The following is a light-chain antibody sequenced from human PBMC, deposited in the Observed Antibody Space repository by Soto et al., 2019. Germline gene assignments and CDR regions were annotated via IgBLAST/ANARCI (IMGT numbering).Light chain of an antibody. Sequence: QSALTQPASVSGSPGQSITIACTGTSSDIGGYNFVSWYQQHPGKAPKLLIYDVGNRPSGVSNRFSDSKSGNTASLTISGLQAEDEARYYCNSYRTVSTYVFGTGTKLTVL. CDR1: SSDIGGYNF. CDR2: DVG. CDR3: NSYRTVSTYV. V-gene: IGLV2-14*01. J-gene: IGLJ1*01.